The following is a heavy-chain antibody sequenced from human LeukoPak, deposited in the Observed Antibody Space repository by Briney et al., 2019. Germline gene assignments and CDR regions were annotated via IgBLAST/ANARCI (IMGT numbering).Heavy chain of an antibody. CDR3: ARDSLRFLEWYRQPVFYYYGMDV. J-gene: IGHJ6*02. CDR2: ISSSSYI. V-gene: IGHV3-21*01. CDR1: GFTFSSYS. Sequence: GGSLRLSCAASGFTFSSYSMNWVRQAPGKGLEWVSSISSSSYIYYADSVKGRFTISRDNAKNSLYLQMNSLRAEDTAVYYCARDSLRFLEWYRQPVFYYYGMDVWGQGTTVTVSS. D-gene: IGHD3-3*01.